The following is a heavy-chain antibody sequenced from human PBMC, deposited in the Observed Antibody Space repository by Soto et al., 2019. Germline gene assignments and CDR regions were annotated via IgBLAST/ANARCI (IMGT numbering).Heavy chain of an antibody. J-gene: IGHJ4*02. V-gene: IGHV4-39*01. CDR3: ARHTQWELLSKEGY. CDR2: IYYSGST. D-gene: IGHD1-26*01. CDR1: GGSISSSSYY. Sequence: SETLSLTCTVSGGSISSSSYYWGWIRQPPGKGLEWIGSIYYSGSTYYNPSLKSRVTISVDTSKNQFSLKLSSVTAADTAVYYCARHTQWELLSKEGYWGQGTLVTVYS.